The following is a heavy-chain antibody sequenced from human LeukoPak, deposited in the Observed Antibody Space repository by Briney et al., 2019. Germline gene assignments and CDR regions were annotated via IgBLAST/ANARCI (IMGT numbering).Heavy chain of an antibody. D-gene: IGHD3-3*01. CDR3: TTQDFWSGYNDY. J-gene: IGHJ4*02. CDR2: IKSKTDGGTT. CDR1: GFTVSSNY. V-gene: IGHV3-15*01. Sequence: GGSLRLSCAASGFTVSSNYMSWVRQAPGKGLEWVGRIKSKTDGGTTDYAAPVKGRFTISRDDSKSTLYLQMNSLKTEDTAVYYCTTQDFWSGYNDYWGQGTLVTVSS.